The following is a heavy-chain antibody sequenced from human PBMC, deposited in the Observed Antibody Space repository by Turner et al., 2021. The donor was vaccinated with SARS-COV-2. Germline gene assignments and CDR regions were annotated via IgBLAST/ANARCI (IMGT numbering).Heavy chain of an antibody. Sequence: EVQLVESGGGLGKPGGALRLSCAASGFTFSSYNMNWVRQAPGKGLEWVSSISSSRSYIYYADSGKGRFTISRDNAKNSLYLQMNSLRAEDTAVYYCARDRIVRNWNDVPKPTYGMDVWGQGTTVTVSS. CDR2: ISSSRSYI. V-gene: IGHV3-21*01. D-gene: IGHD1-20*01. CDR1: GFTFSSYN. CDR3: ARDRIVRNWNDVPKPTYGMDV. J-gene: IGHJ6*02.